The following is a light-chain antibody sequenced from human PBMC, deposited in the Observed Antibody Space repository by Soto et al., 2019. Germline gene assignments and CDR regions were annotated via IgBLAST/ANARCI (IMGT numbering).Light chain of an antibody. Sequence: EIVMTQSPATLSVSPGERATLSCRASQSISSNLVWYQQKPGQAPRLLIYGASTRATGIPARLSGSGSGTEFTLTINSLQSEDFAVYYCQQYNNWVTFGGGTKVEI. CDR3: QQYNNWVT. V-gene: IGKV3-15*01. J-gene: IGKJ4*01. CDR1: QSISSN. CDR2: GAS.